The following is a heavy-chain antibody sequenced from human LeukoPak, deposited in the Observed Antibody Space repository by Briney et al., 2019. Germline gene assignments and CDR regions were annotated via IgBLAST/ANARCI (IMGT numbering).Heavy chain of an antibody. CDR3: ASGDGYNSPYGY. D-gene: IGHD5-24*01. CDR1: GGSFSGYY. Sequence: KTSETLSLTCAVYGGSFSGYYWSWIRQPPGKGLEWIGYIYYSGSTNYNPSLKSRVTISVDTSKNQFSLKLSSVTAADTAVYYCASGDGYNSPYGYWGQGTLVTVSS. CDR2: IYYSGST. V-gene: IGHV4-59*01. J-gene: IGHJ4*02.